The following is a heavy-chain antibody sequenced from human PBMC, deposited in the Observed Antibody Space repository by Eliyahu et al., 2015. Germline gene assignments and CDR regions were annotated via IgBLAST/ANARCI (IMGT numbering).Heavy chain of an antibody. CDR3: ARDISGDDYIWGSYRSWGAFDI. CDR2: IXPSXSX. J-gene: IGHJ3*02. Sequence: QVQLQESGPGLVKPSGTLSLTCAVSGGSISSXNWWSWVRQPPGKGLEWIGEIXPSXSXNYKPSLKSRVTISVDKSKNQFSLKLSSVTAADTAVYYCARDISGDDYIWGSYRSWGAFDIWGQGTMVTVSS. V-gene: IGHV4-4*02. D-gene: IGHD3-16*02. CDR1: GGSISSXNW.